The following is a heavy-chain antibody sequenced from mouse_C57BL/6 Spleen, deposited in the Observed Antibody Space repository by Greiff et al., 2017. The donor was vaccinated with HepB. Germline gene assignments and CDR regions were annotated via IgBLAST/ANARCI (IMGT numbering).Heavy chain of an antibody. CDR3: ARHDPMDY. CDR2: ISSGGSYT. V-gene: IGHV5-6*01. J-gene: IGHJ4*01. Sequence: EVQGVESGGDLVKPGGSLKLSCAASGFTFSSYGMSWVRQTPDKRLEWVATISSGGSYTYYPDSVKGRFTISRDNAKNTLYLQMSSLKSEDTAMYYCARHDPMDYWGQGTSVTVSS. CDR1: GFTFSSYG.